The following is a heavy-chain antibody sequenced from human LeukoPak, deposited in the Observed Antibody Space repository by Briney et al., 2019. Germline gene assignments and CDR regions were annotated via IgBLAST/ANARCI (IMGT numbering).Heavy chain of an antibody. J-gene: IGHJ4*02. CDR3: TGHHQAYSRTY. CDR2: ISTDASST. V-gene: IGHV3-74*01. D-gene: IGHD6-13*01. Sequence: PGGSLRLSCVVSGFTFSSYWMHWVRQAPGKGLVWVSRISTDASSTTYADSVKGRFTISRDNAKDTLYLQMNSLRAEDTAVYYCTGHHQAYSRTYWGQGTLVTVSS. CDR1: GFTFSSYW.